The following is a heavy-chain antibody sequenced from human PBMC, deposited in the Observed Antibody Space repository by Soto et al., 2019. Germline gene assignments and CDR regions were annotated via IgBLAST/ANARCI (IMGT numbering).Heavy chain of an antibody. V-gene: IGHV3-48*01. CDR3: ARDVRLPDY. CDR1: GFTFSTYS. D-gene: IGHD3-10*02. J-gene: IGHJ4*02. Sequence: EVQLVESGGGLVPPGGSLRLSCAASGFTFSTYSMNWVRQAPGKGLEWVSFISSTGETTYYADSVKGRFTISRDNAKNSLFLQMNSLTAEDTAVYYCARDVRLPDYWGQGTLVTVSS. CDR2: ISSTGETT.